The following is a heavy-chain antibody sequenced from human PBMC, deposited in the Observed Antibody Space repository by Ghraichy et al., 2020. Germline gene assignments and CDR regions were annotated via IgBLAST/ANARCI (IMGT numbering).Heavy chain of an antibody. CDR1: GGSINSYY. V-gene: IGHV4-4*07. D-gene: IGHD1-26*01. Sequence: ETLSLTCTVSGGSINSYYWSWIRQPAGKGLEWIGRIHPREGTYYNPSLKSRVTISIDTSRKQFSLKLTSVTAADTAVYYCARTVNVGLRVIWFDPWGQGRGVTVSP. CDR2: IHPREGT. J-gene: IGHJ5*02. CDR3: ARTVNVGLRVIWFDP.